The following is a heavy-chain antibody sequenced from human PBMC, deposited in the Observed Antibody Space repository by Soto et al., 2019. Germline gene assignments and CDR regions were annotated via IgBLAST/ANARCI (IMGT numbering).Heavy chain of an antibody. CDR2: IYYSGST. D-gene: IGHD6-19*01. V-gene: IGHV4-59*08. CDR3: ARLREGAVAGYYYYYMDV. Sequence: SETLSLTCTVSGGSISSYYWSWIRQPPGKGLEWIGYIYYSGSTNYNPSLKSRVTISVDTSKNQFSLKLSSVTAADTAVYYCARLREGAVAGYYYYYMDVWGKGTTVTV. CDR1: GGSISSYY. J-gene: IGHJ6*03.